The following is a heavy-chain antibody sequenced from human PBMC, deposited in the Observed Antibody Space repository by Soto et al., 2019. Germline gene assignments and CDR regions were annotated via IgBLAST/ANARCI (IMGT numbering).Heavy chain of an antibody. D-gene: IGHD3-3*01. Sequence: ASVKVSCKASGYTFTSYYMHWVRQAPGQGLEWMGIINPSGGSTSYAQKFQGRVTMTRDTSTSTVYMELSSLRSEDTAVYYCARSVLRFLEWLLAHNYGMDVWGQGTTVPVSS. V-gene: IGHV1-46*01. J-gene: IGHJ6*02. CDR1: GYTFTSYY. CDR3: ARSVLRFLEWLLAHNYGMDV. CDR2: INPSGGST.